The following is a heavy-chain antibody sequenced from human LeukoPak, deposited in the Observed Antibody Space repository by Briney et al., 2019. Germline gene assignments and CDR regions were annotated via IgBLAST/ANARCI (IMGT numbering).Heavy chain of an antibody. Sequence: PGGSLRLSCAASGFTFSNYGMNWVRQAPGKGLEWVSAISGSGGSTYYADSVKGRVTISRDNSKNTLYLQMNSLRAEDTAVYFCARGNVDILVVPAANFDYWGQGTLVTVSS. V-gene: IGHV3-23*01. D-gene: IGHD2-2*03. J-gene: IGHJ4*02. CDR3: ARGNVDILVVPAANFDY. CDR2: ISGSGGST. CDR1: GFTFSNYG.